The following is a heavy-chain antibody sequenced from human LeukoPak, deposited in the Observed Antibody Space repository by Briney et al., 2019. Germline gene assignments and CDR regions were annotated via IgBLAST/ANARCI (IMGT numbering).Heavy chain of an antibody. V-gene: IGHV1-2*02. CDR1: GYIFTGYY. Sequence: ASVKVSCKSSGYIFTGYYLHWVRQAPGQGPEWMGWINPKSGGTNYAQEFLGRVTMTSDASISTAYMELSRLTSDDTAVYYCARGMGNYYVGWYFDYWGQGTLVTVSS. CDR3: ARGMGNYYVGWYFDY. J-gene: IGHJ4*02. CDR2: INPKSGGT. D-gene: IGHD1-26*01.